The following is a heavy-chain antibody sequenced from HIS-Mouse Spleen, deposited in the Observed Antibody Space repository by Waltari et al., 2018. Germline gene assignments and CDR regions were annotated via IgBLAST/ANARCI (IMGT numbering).Heavy chain of an antibody. CDR1: GYSISSGYY. D-gene: IGHD4-17*01. CDR2: IYHSGST. J-gene: IGHJ4*02. V-gene: IGHV4-38-2*02. Sequence: QVQLQESGPGLVKPSETLSLTCTVSGYSISSGYYWGWIRQPPGKGLEWIGSIYHSGSTYYTPSLKSRITISVDTSKNQFSLKLSSVTAADTAVYYCASRSVTTDYWGQGTLVTVSS. CDR3: ASRSVTTDY.